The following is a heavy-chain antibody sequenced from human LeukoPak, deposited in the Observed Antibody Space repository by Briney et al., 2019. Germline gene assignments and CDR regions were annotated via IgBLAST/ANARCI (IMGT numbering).Heavy chain of an antibody. J-gene: IGHJ4*02. CDR2: ISGGGGVT. CDR1: GFTFSDYA. Sequence: GGSLRLSCAASGFTFSDYAMAWVRQAPGKGLEWVSCISGGGGVTSHADSMKGRFTISRDNSKNSLYLQMNSLRAEDTAVYYCARDSITMVRGVMGYWGQGTLVTVSS. D-gene: IGHD3-10*01. CDR3: ARDSITMVRGVMGY. V-gene: IGHV3-23*01.